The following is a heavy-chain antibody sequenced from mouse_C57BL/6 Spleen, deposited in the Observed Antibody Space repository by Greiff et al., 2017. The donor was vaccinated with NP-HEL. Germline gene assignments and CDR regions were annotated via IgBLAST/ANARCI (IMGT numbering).Heavy chain of an antibody. CDR3: ARSPEYYGSSYFDY. CDR2: IHPNSGST. CDR1: GYTFTSYW. Sequence: QVQLQQPGAELVKPGASVKLSCKASGYTFTSYWMHWVKQRPGQGLEWIGMIHPNSGSTNYNEKFKSKATLTVDKSSSTAYMQLSSLTSEDSAVYYCARSPEYYGSSYFDYWGQGTTLTVSS. D-gene: IGHD1-1*01. V-gene: IGHV1-64*01. J-gene: IGHJ2*01.